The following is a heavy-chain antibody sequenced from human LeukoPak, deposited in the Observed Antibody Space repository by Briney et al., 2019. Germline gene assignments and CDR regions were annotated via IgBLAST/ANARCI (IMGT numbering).Heavy chain of an antibody. D-gene: IGHD4-17*01. CDR3: ARVAVGEVTVTTDYYYGMDV. Sequence: ASVKVSCKASGYTFTSYGISWVRQAPGQGLEWMGWISAYNGNTNYAQKLQGRVTMTTDTSTSTAYMELRSLRSDDTAVYYCARVAVGEVTVTTDYYYGMDVWGQGTTVTVSS. J-gene: IGHJ6*02. CDR2: ISAYNGNT. CDR1: GYTFTSYG. V-gene: IGHV1-18*01.